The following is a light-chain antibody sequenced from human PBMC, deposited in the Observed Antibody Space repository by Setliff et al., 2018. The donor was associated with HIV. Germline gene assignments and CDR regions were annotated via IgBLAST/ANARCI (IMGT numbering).Light chain of an antibody. CDR2: AVS. V-gene: IGLV2-14*03. CDR3: SSYTSSSTL. J-gene: IGLJ2*01. CDR1: SSDVVDYNY. Sequence: QSVLTQPASVSGSPGQSITISCTGTSSDVVDYNYVPWYQQYPGKAPKLMIYAVSNRPSGVSNRFSGSKSGNTASLTISGLQAEDEADYYCSSYTSSSTLFGGGTKVTVL.